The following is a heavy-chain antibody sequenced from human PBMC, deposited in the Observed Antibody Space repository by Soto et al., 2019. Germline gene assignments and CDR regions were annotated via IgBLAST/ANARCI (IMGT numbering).Heavy chain of an antibody. CDR2: IYYSGST. D-gene: IGHD1-1*01. V-gene: IGHV4-39*01. Sequence: WLRQHPGKGLEWIGSIYYSGSTYSNPSLKSRVTISVDTSKNQFSLKLSSVTAADTAVYYCARHRDWNPTTFDYWGQGPLGTVS. J-gene: IGHJ4*02. CDR3: ARHRDWNPTTFDY.